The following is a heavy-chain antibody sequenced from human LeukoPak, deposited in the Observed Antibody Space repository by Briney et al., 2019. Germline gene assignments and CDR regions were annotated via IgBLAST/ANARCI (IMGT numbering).Heavy chain of an antibody. CDR1: GFTFAGHT. CDR2: ISGSGGST. D-gene: IGHD2-21*02. CDR3: ARRAFCGGDCYSDY. Sequence: PGGSLRLSCAASGFTFAGHTMTWLRQAPGKGLEWVSAISGSGGSTYYADSVKGRFTISRDNSKNTLYLQMNSLRAEDTAVYYCARRAFCGGDCYSDYWGQGTLVTVSS. J-gene: IGHJ4*02. V-gene: IGHV3-23*01.